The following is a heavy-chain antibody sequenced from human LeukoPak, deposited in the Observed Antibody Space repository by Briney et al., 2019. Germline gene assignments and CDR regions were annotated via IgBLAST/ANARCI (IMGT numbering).Heavy chain of an antibody. Sequence: PGGSLRLSCAASGFTFSSYEMNWVRQAPGKGLEWVAVIWYDGSNKYYADSVKGRFTISRDNSKNTLYLQMNSLRAEDTAVYYCARDRGSGMYYYYGMDVWGQGTTVTVSS. J-gene: IGHJ6*02. D-gene: IGHD3-10*01. V-gene: IGHV3-33*08. CDR3: ARDRGSGMYYYYGMDV. CDR2: IWYDGSNK. CDR1: GFTFSSYE.